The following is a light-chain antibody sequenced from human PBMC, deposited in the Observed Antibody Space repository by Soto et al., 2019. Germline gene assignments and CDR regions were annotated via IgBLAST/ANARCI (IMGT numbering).Light chain of an antibody. CDR3: QQRSNWPPIT. V-gene: IGKV3-11*01. CDR2: DAS. Sequence: EIVFTPSPSTRSLSPWLRPTLSDRPSQSVKTFLVWYQQRPGQAPRLLIHDASHRAAGIPARFSGSGFGTDFTLTISSLEPEDAAVYYCQQRSNWPPITFGQGTRLEIK. CDR1: QSVKTF. J-gene: IGKJ5*01.